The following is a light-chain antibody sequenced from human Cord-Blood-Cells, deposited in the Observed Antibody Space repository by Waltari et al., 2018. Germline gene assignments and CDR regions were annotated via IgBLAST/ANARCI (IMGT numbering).Light chain of an antibody. J-gene: IGKJ4*01. CDR2: DAA. CDR3: QQRSNWPPLT. V-gene: IGKV3-11*01. CDR1: QSVSSY. Sequence: EIVLTQSPATLSLYPGERATLSCRASQSVSSYLAWYQQKPGQAPRLLIYDAANRATGIPARFSGSGSVTDFTLTISSLEPEDFAVYYCQQRSNWPPLTFGGGTKVEIK.